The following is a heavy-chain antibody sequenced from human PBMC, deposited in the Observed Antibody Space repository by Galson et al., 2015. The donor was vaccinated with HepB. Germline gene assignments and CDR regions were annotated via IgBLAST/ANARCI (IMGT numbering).Heavy chain of an antibody. Sequence: SLRLSCAASGFTFSGYWMSWVRQAPGKGLEWVTNIKQDGSEKYYVDSVKGRFTISRDNAKNLLYLQMNSLRAEDTAVYYCTRDILTGYLLLNDAFDIWGQGTMVTVSS. D-gene: IGHD3-9*01. CDR2: IKQDGSEK. V-gene: IGHV3-7*03. CDR3: TRDILTGYLLLNDAFDI. CDR1: GFTFSGYW. J-gene: IGHJ3*02.